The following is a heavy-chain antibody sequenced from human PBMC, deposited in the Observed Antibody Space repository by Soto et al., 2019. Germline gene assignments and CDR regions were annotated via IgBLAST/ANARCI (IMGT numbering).Heavy chain of an antibody. Sequence: ASVKVSCRASGYTFTSYYMHGVRQAPGQGLEWMGIINPSGGSTSYAQKFQGRVTMTRDTSTRTVYMELSSLRSEDTAVYYCARGVADYDYVWGSYQIDYSGQGNLVGISS. D-gene: IGHD3-16*01. CDR1: GYTFTSYY. V-gene: IGHV1-46*01. J-gene: IGHJ4*02. CDR2: INPSGGST. CDR3: ARGVADYDYVWGSYQIDY.